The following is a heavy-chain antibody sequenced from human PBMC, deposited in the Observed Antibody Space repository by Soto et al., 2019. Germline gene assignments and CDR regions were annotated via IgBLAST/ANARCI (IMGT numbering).Heavy chain of an antibody. CDR3: ARVIAAAGSYFDY. CDR2: IYPGDSDT. J-gene: IGHJ4*02. V-gene: IGHV5-51*01. CDR1: GYSFTSYW. D-gene: IGHD6-13*01. Sequence: GESLKISCKGSGYSFTSYWIGLVRQMPGKGLEWMGIIYPGDSDTRYSPSFQGQVTISADKSISTAYLQWSSLKASDTAMYYCARVIAAAGSYFDYWGQGTLVTVSS.